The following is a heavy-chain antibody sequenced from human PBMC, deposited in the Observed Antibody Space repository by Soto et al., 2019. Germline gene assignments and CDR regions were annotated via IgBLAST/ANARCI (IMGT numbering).Heavy chain of an antibody. Sequence: QAQLQESGPGLVKPSGTLSLTCAVSGGSISSSHWWTWVRQSPGKGLEYIGEISHSGTSNSNPSLKSRVTLSVDRSKNHFSLTLTSVTAADTAVYYCARVVLSITRGAFDAWGQGTPVIVSS. V-gene: IGHV4-4*02. D-gene: IGHD1-20*01. J-gene: IGHJ3*01. CDR3: ARVVLSITRGAFDA. CDR2: ISHSGTS. CDR1: GGSISSSHW.